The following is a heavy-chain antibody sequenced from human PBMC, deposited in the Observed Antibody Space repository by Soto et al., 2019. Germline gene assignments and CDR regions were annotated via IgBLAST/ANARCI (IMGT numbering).Heavy chain of an antibody. CDR2: IIPIFGTA. D-gene: IGHD7-27*01. CDR1: GGTFSSYA. V-gene: IGHV1-69*13. CDR3: ARDLKLTGDNGNYFDY. Sequence: ASVKVSCKASGGTFSSYAISWVRQAPGQGLEWMGGIIPIFGTANYAQKFQGRVTITADESTSTAYMELSSLRSEDTAVDYCARDLKLTGDNGNYFDYWGQGTLVTVSS. J-gene: IGHJ4*02.